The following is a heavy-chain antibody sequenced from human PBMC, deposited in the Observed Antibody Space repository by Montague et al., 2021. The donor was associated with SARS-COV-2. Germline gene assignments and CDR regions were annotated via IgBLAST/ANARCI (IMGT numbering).Heavy chain of an antibody. J-gene: IGHJ4*02. Sequence: SETRSLTCTVSGASISRSSYYWGWIRQPPGKGLEWIGNICYSGSTNYNPSLKSRVTISVDTSKNQFSLKLTSVTAADTAVYYRARGRDGYYHRSALFDYWGQGTLVTVSS. CDR2: ICYSGST. CDR1: GASISRSSYY. V-gene: IGHV4-39*07. D-gene: IGHD3-22*01. CDR3: ARGRDGYYHRSALFDY.